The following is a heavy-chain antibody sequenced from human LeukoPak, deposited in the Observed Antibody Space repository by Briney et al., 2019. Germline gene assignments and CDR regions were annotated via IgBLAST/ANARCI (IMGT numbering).Heavy chain of an antibody. V-gene: IGHV3-23*01. CDR1: GFTYSSFA. CDR2: ISGSGDST. D-gene: IGHD2-2*01. J-gene: IGHJ4*02. CDR3: AKCRSLSPAAANNY. Sequence: PGGSLRLSCAASGFTYSSFALSWVRQAPGKGLEWVSSISGSGDSTYYMESVKGRFTISRDNSENTLYLQMNSLRADDTAVYYCAKCRSLSPAAANNYWGQGTLVTVSS.